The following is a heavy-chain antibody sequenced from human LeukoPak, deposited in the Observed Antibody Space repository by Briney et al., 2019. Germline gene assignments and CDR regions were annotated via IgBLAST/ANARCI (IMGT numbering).Heavy chain of an antibody. V-gene: IGHV1-69*01. CDR3: ARVKSGDDILTGYYTSQYNWLDP. J-gene: IGHJ5*02. CDR2: IIPIFGTA. D-gene: IGHD3-9*01. CDR1: GGTFSSYA. Sequence: ASVKVSCKASGGTFSSYAISWVRQAPGQGLEWMGGIIPIFGTANYAQKFQGRVTITADESTSTAYMELSSLRSEDTAVYYCARVKSGDDILTGYYTSQYNWLDPWGQGTLVTVSS.